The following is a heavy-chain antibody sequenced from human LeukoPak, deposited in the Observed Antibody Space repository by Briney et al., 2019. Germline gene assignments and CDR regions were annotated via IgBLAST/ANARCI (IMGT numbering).Heavy chain of an antibody. CDR1: GFTFSSYA. CDR3: ARPSLHTAGIAAAGGFFY. Sequence: GGSLRLSCAASGFTFSSYAMHWVRQAPGKGLEWAAVISYDGSNKYYADSVKGRFTISRDNSKNTLYLQMNSLRAEDTAVYYCARPSLHTAGIAAAGGFFYWGQGTLVTVSS. D-gene: IGHD6-13*01. CDR2: ISYDGSNK. V-gene: IGHV3-30*04. J-gene: IGHJ4*02.